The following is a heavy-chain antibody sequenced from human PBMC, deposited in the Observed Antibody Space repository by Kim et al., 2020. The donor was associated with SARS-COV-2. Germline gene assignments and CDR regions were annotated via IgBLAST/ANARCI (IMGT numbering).Heavy chain of an antibody. V-gene: IGHV3-30*04. CDR3: AKVRSSTYSYAKS. J-gene: IGHJ5*02. D-gene: IGHD2-2*01. CDR2: ITDGGSNK. Sequence: GGSLRLSCAASGFTFSSYAMHWVRQAPGKGLEWVAVITDGGSNKYYADSVKGRFTISRDNSKNALYLQMNSLRAEDTALYYCAKVRSSTYSYAKSWGQGTLVTVSS. CDR1: GFTFSSYA.